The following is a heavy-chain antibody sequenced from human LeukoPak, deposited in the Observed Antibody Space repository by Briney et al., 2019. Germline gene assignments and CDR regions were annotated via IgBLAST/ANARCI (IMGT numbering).Heavy chain of an antibody. CDR3: ARYYYDSDDAFDI. J-gene: IGHJ3*02. CDR2: IIPIFGTA. D-gene: IGHD3-22*01. CDR1: GYTFTSYG. Sequence: ASVKVSCKASGYTFTSYGISWVRQAPGQGLEWMGGIIPIFGTANYAQKFQGRVTITADKSMSTAYMELSSLRSEDTAVYYCARYYYDSDDAFDIWGQGTMVTVSS. V-gene: IGHV1-69*06.